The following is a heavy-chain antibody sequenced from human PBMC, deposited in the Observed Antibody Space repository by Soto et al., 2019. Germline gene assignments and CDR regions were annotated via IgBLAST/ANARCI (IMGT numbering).Heavy chain of an antibody. V-gene: IGHV3-23*01. CDR3: AKDIERWLGAYYYYGMAV. D-gene: IGHD6-19*01. CDR2: ISGSGGST. J-gene: IGHJ6*02. Sequence: PGGSLRLSCAASGFTFSSYAMSWVRQAPGKGLEWVSAISGSGGSTYYADSVKGRFTISRDNSKNTLYLQMNSLRAEDTAVYYCAKDIERWLGAYYYYGMAVWGQGTTVTVSS. CDR1: GFTFSSYA.